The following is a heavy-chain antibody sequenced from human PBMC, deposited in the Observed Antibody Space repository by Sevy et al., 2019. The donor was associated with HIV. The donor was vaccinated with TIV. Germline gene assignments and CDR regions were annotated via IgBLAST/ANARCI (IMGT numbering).Heavy chain of an antibody. Sequence: GGSLRLSCAASGFTFSSYWMHWVRQAPGKGLVWVSHINSDGSKTGYADSVKGRFTISRDNAKNTLYLQMNSLRAEDTADYYCARDKSATAVDYWGQGTLVTVSS. CDR1: GFTFSSYW. V-gene: IGHV3-74*01. J-gene: IGHJ4*02. CDR2: INSDGSKT. D-gene: IGHD6-25*01. CDR3: ARDKSATAVDY.